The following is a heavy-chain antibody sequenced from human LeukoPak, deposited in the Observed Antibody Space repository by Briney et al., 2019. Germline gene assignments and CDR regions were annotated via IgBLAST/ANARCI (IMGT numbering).Heavy chain of an antibody. CDR2: IYYSGST. D-gene: IGHD2-2*01. V-gene: IGHV4-31*03. CDR1: GGSISSGGYY. J-gene: IGHJ6*02. CDR3: ARDLPGYCSSTSCYHAGMDV. Sequence: SQTLSLTCTVSGGSISSGGYYWSWIRQHPGKGLEWIGYIYYSGSTYYNPSLKSRVTISVDTSKNQFSLKLSSVTAADTAVYYCARDLPGYCSSTSCYHAGMDVWGQGTTVTVFS.